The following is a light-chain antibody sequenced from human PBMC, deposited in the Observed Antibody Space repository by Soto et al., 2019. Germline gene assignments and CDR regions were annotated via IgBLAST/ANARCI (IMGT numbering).Light chain of an antibody. V-gene: IGKV3-20*01. J-gene: IGKJ1*01. CDR2: GAS. Sequence: DIVLTQSPGTLSLSPGERATLSCRASQSVSSSYLAWYQQNRGQAPRLLIYGASSRAPGIPDRFGGSGSGTDFTLTISRLEPEDFAVYYCQQYGSSRWTFGQGTK. CDR1: QSVSSSY. CDR3: QQYGSSRWT.